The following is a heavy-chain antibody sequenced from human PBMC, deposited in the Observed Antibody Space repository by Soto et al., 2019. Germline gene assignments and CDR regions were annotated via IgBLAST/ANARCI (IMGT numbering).Heavy chain of an antibody. CDR2: IYWDDDE. V-gene: IGHV2-5*02. D-gene: IGHD2-15*01. J-gene: IGHJ4*02. CDR1: GFSLTTDGVG. Sequence: QITLKESGPTLVKPTQTLTLTCTFSGFSLTTDGVGVGWVRQPPGEALDWLALIYWDDDERYRPPLKTRLTITQDTSKNDLVLIMTNMDPVDSATYYCGRSRNLIIEDGQVVDFDYWGQGNLVTVSS. CDR3: GRSRNLIIEDGQVVDFDY.